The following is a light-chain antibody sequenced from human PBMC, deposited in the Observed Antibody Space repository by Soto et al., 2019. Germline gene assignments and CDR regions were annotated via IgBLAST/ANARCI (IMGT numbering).Light chain of an antibody. CDR2: AAS. CDR1: QSVSSN. Sequence: DIVMTQSPATLSVSPGERATLSCRASQSVSSNLAWYQQKPGQAPRLLLYAASTRFIGVPPRFSGSGSGTEFTLTISSLQSEDFAVYYCQQHNNWPPWTFGQGTKVEVK. V-gene: IGKV3-15*01. CDR3: QQHNNWPPWT. J-gene: IGKJ1*01.